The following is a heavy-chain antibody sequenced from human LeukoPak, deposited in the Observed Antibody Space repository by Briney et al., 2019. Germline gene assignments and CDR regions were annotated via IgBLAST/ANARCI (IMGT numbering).Heavy chain of an antibody. V-gene: IGHV1-69*13. Sequence: ASVKVSCKASGGTFSSYAISWVRQTPGQGLEWMGGIIPIFGTANYAQKFQGRVTITAHESTSTAYMELSSLRSEDTAVYYCARVYSGGMDVWGKGTTVTVSS. J-gene: IGHJ6*04. D-gene: IGHD3-10*02. CDR1: GGTFSSYA. CDR2: IIPIFGTA. CDR3: ARVYSGGMDV.